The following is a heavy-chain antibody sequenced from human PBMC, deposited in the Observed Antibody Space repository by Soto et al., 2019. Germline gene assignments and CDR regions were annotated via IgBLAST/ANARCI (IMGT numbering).Heavy chain of an antibody. Sequence: GGSLRLSCAASGFTFSSYNMNWVRQAPGKGLECVSSISSSSSYIYYADSVKGRFTISRDNAKNSLYLQMSSLRAEDTAVYYCARDVVPHFDSWGQGTLVTVSS. CDR1: GFTFSSYN. D-gene: IGHD2-21*01. V-gene: IGHV3-21*04. CDR3: ARDVVPHFDS. J-gene: IGHJ4*02. CDR2: ISSSSSYI.